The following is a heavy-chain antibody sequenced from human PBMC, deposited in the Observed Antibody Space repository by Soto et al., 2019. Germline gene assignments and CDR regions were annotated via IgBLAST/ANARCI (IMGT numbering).Heavy chain of an antibody. V-gene: IGHV3-48*02. Sequence: GGSLRLSCAASGFAFSTYSMNWVRQAPGKGLEWVSYISFSSTTIFYADSVRGRFTISRDNAKNSLYLQMNTLRDEDTAVYYCARDNGMAGSFDPWGQGTLVTVSS. CDR1: GFAFSTYS. CDR2: ISFSSTTI. J-gene: IGHJ5*02. D-gene: IGHD2-8*01. CDR3: ARDNGMAGSFDP.